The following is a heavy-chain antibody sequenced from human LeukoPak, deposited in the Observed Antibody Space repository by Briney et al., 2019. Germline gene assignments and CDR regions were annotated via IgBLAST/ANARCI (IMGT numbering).Heavy chain of an antibody. CDR3: ARDTSYSSGWLMDWFDP. J-gene: IGHJ5*02. V-gene: IGHV1-8*03. Sequence: ASVKVSCKASGYTFTSYDINWVRQATGQGLEWMGWMNPNSGNTGYAQKFQGRVTITRNTSISTAYMELSSQRSEDTAVYYCARDTSYSSGWLMDWFDPWGQGTLVTVSS. D-gene: IGHD6-19*01. CDR1: GYTFTSYD. CDR2: MNPNSGNT.